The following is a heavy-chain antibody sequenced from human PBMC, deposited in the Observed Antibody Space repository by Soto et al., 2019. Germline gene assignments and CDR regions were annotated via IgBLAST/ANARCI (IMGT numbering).Heavy chain of an antibody. J-gene: IGHJ6*02. CDR2: ISYDGSNK. D-gene: IGHD6-19*01. V-gene: IGHV3-30*18. CDR1: GFTFSSYA. Sequence: PGGSLRLSCAASGFTFSSYAMHWVRQAPGKGLEWVAVISYDGSNKYYADSVKGRFTISRDNSKNTLYLQMNSLRAEDTAVYYCAKEAAVAGTDRWDYYYYYGMDVWGQGTTVTVSS. CDR3: AKEAAVAGTDRWDYYYYYGMDV.